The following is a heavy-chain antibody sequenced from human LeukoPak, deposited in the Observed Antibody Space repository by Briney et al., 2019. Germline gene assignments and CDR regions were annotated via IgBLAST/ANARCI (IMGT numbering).Heavy chain of an antibody. V-gene: IGHV4-4*07. CDR1: GGSISSYY. CDR3: ARVPFTDIAGYYYYMDV. CDR2: IYTSGST. Sequence: TSETLSLTCTVSGGSISSYYWSWIRQPAGKGLEWIGRIYTSGSTNYNPSLKSRVTISVGTSKNQFSLKLSSVTAADTAVYYCARVPFTDIAGYYYYMDVWGKGTTVTVSS. J-gene: IGHJ6*03. D-gene: IGHD6-13*01.